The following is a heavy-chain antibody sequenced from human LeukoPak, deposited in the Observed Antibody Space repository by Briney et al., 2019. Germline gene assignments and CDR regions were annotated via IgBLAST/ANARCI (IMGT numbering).Heavy chain of an antibody. D-gene: IGHD6-19*01. J-gene: IGHJ5*02. CDR1: GSTFSSYW. CDR3: ARTYGSGRYPGDWSDP. V-gene: IGHV3-74*01. Sequence: GGSLRLSCTASGSTFSSYWMHWVRQAPGKGLVWVSRIYSDGSSTSYADSVKGRFTISRDNAKNTLYLQMNSLQSEDTAVYYCARTYGSGRYPGDWSDPWGQGTLVTVSS. CDR2: IYSDGSST.